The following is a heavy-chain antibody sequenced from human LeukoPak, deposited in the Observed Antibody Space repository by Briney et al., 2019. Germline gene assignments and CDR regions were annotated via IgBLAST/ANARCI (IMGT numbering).Heavy chain of an antibody. CDR2: IIPILGIA. Sequence: SVKVSCKASGGTFISYAISWVRQAPGQGLEWMGRIIPILGIANYAQKFQGRVTITAGKSTSTAYMELSSLRSEDTAVYYCARASYYYDSSGYDYWGQGTLVTVSS. CDR3: ARASYYYDSSGYDY. CDR1: GGTFISYA. J-gene: IGHJ4*02. D-gene: IGHD3-22*01. V-gene: IGHV1-69*04.